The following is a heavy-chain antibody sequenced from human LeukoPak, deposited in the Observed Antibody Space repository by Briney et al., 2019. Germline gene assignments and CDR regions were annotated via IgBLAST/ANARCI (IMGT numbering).Heavy chain of an antibody. D-gene: IGHD4-17*01. V-gene: IGHV3-23*01. CDR3: AHPSTPDYGGLDY. Sequence: PGGSLRLSCAASGFTFRLYVMIWVRQAPGKGLEWVSAITGSGGSIYYADSVRGRFTISRDNSKNTLYLQMNSLRAEDTAVYYCAHPSTPDYGGLDYWGQGTLVTVSS. CDR2: ITGSGGSI. J-gene: IGHJ4*02. CDR1: GFTFRLYV.